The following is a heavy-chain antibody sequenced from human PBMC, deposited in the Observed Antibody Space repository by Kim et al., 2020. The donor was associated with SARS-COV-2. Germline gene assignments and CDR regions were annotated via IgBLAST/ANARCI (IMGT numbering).Heavy chain of an antibody. CDR3: AKVKGLLWFGELFDY. J-gene: IGHJ4*02. V-gene: IGHV3-23*01. Sequence: DSVKGRFTTSRDKAKNTLYLQMNSLRAEDTAVYYCAKVKGLLWFGELFDYWGQGTLVTVSS. D-gene: IGHD3-10*01.